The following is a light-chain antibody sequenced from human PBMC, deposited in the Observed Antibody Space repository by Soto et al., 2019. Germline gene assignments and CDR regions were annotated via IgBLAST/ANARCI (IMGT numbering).Light chain of an antibody. CDR3: QQYNNWPPIT. V-gene: IGKV3-15*01. CDR2: GAS. Sequence: EIVMTQSPATLSVSPGERATLSCRASQSVSGNFAWYQQNPVQAPRLLIYGASTRATGIPARFSGSGSGTEFTLTISSLQSEDFAVYYCQQYNNWPPITFGQGTRLEIK. J-gene: IGKJ5*01. CDR1: QSVSGN.